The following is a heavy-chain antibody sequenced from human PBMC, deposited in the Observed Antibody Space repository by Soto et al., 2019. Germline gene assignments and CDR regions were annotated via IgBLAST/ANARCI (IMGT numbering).Heavy chain of an antibody. J-gene: IGHJ6*02. Sequence: GGSLRLSCAASGFTFSSYAMHWVRQAPGKGLEWVAVISYDGSNKYYADSVKGRFTISRDNSKNTLYLQMNSLRAEDTAVYYCLGSSSRDYYYYGMDVWGRGTTVTVSS. CDR1: GFTFSSYA. CDR3: LGSSSRDYYYYGMDV. V-gene: IGHV3-30-3*01. D-gene: IGHD6-13*01. CDR2: ISYDGSNK.